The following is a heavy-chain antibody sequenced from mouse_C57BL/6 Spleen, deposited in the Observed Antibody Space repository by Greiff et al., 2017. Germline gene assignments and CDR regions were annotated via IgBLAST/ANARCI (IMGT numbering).Heavy chain of an antibody. CDR2: IHPNSGST. J-gene: IGHJ2*01. CDR1: GYTFTSYW. CDR3: ARGGSYYFDY. Sequence: QVQLQQPGAELVKPGASVKLSCKASGYTFTSYWMHWVKQRPGQGLEWIGMIHPNSGSTNYNEKFKSKDTLTVDKSSSTAYMQLSSLTSEDSAVYYCARGGSYYFDYWGQGTTLTVSS. V-gene: IGHV1-64*01.